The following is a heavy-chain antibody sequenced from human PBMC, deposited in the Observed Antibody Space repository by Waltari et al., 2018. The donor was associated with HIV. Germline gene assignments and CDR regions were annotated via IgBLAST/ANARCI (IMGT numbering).Heavy chain of an antibody. CDR1: GSAFSSHA. V-gene: IGHV3-23*01. Sequence: EVQLLESGGGLVQPGGSLRLSCAASGSAFSSHAMCWVRQAPGKGLEWVSAISGSGGSTYYADSVKGQFTISRDNSKNTLYLQMNSLRAEDTAVYYCAKDQDYFDYWGQGTLVTVSS. CDR3: AKDQDYFDY. CDR2: ISGSGGST. J-gene: IGHJ4*02.